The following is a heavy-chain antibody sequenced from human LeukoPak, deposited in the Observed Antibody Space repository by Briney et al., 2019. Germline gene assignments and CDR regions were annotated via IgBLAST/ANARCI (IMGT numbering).Heavy chain of an antibody. V-gene: IGHV3-30*02. Sequence: GGSLRLSCAASGFTFSSYGMHWVRQAPGKGLEWVAFIRYDGSNKYYADSVKGRFTISRDNSKNTLYLQMNSLRAEDTDVYYCAKDLTNTAMVLVDPWGQGTLVTVPS. CDR3: AKDLTNTAMVLVDP. CDR2: IRYDGSNK. J-gene: IGHJ5*02. D-gene: IGHD5-18*01. CDR1: GFTFSSYG.